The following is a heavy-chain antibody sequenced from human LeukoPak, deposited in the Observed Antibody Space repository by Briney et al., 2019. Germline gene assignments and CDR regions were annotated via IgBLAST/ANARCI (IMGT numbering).Heavy chain of an antibody. Sequence: GGSLRLSCAASGFTFSDHYMSWIRQAPGKGLEWVSYISHTGTTMYYADSVKGRFTLSRDNARNSLYLQMNSLRAEDKAVYYCARGHWGLDSWGQGTLVSVSS. CDR3: ARGHWGLDS. CDR1: GFTFSDHY. D-gene: IGHD7-27*01. J-gene: IGHJ4*02. V-gene: IGHV3-11*04. CDR2: ISHTGTTM.